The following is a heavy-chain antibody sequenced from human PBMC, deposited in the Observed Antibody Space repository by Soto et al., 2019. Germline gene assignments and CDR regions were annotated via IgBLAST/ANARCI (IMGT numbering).Heavy chain of an antibody. V-gene: IGHV1-69*13. CDR3: ARSVVVVAAPPLDYYYYGMDV. CDR1: GGTFSIYA. D-gene: IGHD2-15*01. J-gene: IGHJ6*02. Sequence: SVKVSCKASGGTFSIYAISWVRQAPGQGLEWMGGIIPIFGTANYAQKFQGRVTITADESTSTAYMELSSLRSEDTAVYYCARSVVVVAAPPLDYYYYGMDVWGQGTTVTVSS. CDR2: IIPIFGTA.